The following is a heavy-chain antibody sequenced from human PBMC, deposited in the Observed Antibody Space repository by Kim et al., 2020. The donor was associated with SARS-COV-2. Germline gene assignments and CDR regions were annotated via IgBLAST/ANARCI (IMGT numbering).Heavy chain of an antibody. J-gene: IGHJ5*02. CDR3: AGAPNPSYRNLWFWDT. Sequence: SVKVSCRASGDSFNSYTINWVRQAPGQGLEWMGGIVPVFGSSNCAQKFRGRVTFTADESVSTAYMEFSSLRSEDTALYYCAGAPNPSYRNLWFWDTWGQGTLITVSS. V-gene: IGHV1-69*13. D-gene: IGHD3-10*01. CDR1: GDSFNSYT. CDR2: IVPVFGSS.